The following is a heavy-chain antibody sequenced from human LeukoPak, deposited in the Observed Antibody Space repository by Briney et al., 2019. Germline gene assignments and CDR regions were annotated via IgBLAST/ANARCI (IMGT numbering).Heavy chain of an antibody. D-gene: IGHD6-19*01. CDR2: TYYRSKWYS. CDR1: GDSVSSNSAT. Sequence: SQTLSLTCAISGDSVSSNSATWNWIRQSPSRGLEWLGRTYYRSKWYSDYAVSVKSPLTINPDASKNQFSLQLNSVTPEDTAVYYCARDSSGWRSIFDYWGQGTLVSVSS. J-gene: IGHJ4*02. V-gene: IGHV6-1*01. CDR3: ARDSSGWRSIFDY.